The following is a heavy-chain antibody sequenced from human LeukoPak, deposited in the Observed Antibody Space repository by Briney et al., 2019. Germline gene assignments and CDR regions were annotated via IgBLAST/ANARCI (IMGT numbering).Heavy chain of an antibody. CDR3: ARAAVTRAFDI. V-gene: IGHV1-8*01. CDR1: GYAFTNYD. Sequence: ASVKVSCKTSGYAFTNYDINWVRQAPGQGLEWMGWMHPDNGNTGYAQKFQGRVTMTRNTSISTAYMELSSLRSEDTAVYYCARAAVTRAFDIWGQGTMVTVSS. CDR2: MHPDNGNT. D-gene: IGHD4-17*01. J-gene: IGHJ3*02.